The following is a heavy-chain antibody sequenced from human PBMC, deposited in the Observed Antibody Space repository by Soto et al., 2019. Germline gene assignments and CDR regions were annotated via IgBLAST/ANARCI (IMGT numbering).Heavy chain of an antibody. J-gene: IGHJ6*02. V-gene: IGHV4-4*02. Sequence: PSETLSLTCAVSGGSISSSNWWSWVRQPPGKGLEWIGEIYHSGSTNYNPSLKSRVTISVDKSKNQFSLKLSSVTAADTAVYYCARDVPDPIAPYYYYGMDVWGQGTTVTVS. CDR1: GGSISSSNW. CDR2: IYHSGST. D-gene: IGHD2-2*01. CDR3: ARDVPDPIAPYYYYGMDV.